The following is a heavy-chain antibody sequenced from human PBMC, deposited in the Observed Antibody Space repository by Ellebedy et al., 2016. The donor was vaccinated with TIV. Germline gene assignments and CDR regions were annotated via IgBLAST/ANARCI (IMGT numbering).Heavy chain of an antibody. D-gene: IGHD2-15*01. V-gene: IGHV3-15*01. J-gene: IGHJ4*02. Sequence: GGSLRLXXAASGFTFDVAWMTWVRQAPGEGLEWVGRIKSKTDGGTTDYAAPVKGRFTIPRDDSKNTVYLQVNSLRTEDTAVYYCATGGGGCQFFHYWGQGALVTVSS. CDR1: GFTFDVAW. CDR2: IKSKTDGGTT. CDR3: ATGGGGCQFFHY.